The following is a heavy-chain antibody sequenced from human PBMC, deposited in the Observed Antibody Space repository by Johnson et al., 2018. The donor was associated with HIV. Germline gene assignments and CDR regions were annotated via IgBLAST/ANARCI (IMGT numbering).Heavy chain of an antibody. CDR1: GFTFNNYA. D-gene: IGHD1-20*01. V-gene: IGHV3-30-3*01. CDR2: MSYDGSNK. J-gene: IGHJ3*02. CDR3: ARLGFYNWNGGGALDI. Sequence: QVQLVESGGGVVRPGKSLRLSCAASGFTFNNYAMHWVRQAPGKGLEWVAVMSYDGSNKHYADSVKGRFTLSRDNSKNTLYLQMNSLRAEDTAVYYCARLGFYNWNGGGALDIWGQGTMVTVSS.